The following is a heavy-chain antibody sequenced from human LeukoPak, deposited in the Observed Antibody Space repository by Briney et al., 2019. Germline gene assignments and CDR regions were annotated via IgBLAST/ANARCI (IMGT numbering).Heavy chain of an antibody. Sequence: GGSLRLSCAASGFTFSTYWMSWVRQAPGKGLEWVANINQDGGEKYYVDSVKGRFTISRDNAKNSLYLQMNSLRAEDTAVYHCATGRSCTTCYLPDYWGQGTLVTVSS. CDR3: ATGRSCTTCYLPDY. CDR1: GFTFSTYW. V-gene: IGHV3-7*01. D-gene: IGHD2-2*01. CDR2: INQDGGEK. J-gene: IGHJ4*02.